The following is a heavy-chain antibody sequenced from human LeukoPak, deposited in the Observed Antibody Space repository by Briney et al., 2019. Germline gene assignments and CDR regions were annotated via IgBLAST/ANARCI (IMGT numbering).Heavy chain of an antibody. CDR2: ITNSGSTT. D-gene: IGHD4-17*01. J-gene: IGHJ6*03. V-gene: IGHV3-48*04. CDR3: TRDVRLRHKYYYMDV. CDR1: GFTFFNYG. Sequence: GGSLRLSCAASGFTFFNYGMNWVRQAPGKGLEWISYITNSGSTTFYADSVKGRFSISRDNANNSLFLQMNSLRAEDTAVYYCTRDVRLRHKYYYMDVWGKGTTVTVSS.